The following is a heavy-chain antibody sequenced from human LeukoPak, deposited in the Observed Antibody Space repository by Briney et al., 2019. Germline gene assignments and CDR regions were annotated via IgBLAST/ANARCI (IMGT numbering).Heavy chain of an antibody. CDR2: ISGSGGTT. CDR1: GFIFSNYA. V-gene: IGHV3-23*01. J-gene: IGHJ4*02. Sequence: PGGSLRLSCAVSGFIFSNYAMSWVRQAPGKGLEWVSAISGSGGTTYYADSVKGRFTISRDNSKNTLYLQMNSLRAEDTAVYYCARDRAVYASGFDYWGQGTLVTVSS. D-gene: IGHD3-10*01. CDR3: ARDRAVYASGFDY.